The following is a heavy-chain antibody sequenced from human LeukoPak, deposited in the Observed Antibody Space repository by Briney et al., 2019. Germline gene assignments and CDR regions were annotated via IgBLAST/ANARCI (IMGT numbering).Heavy chain of an antibody. CDR3: ARAPSVAGLTYFDY. J-gene: IGHJ4*02. D-gene: IGHD6-19*01. V-gene: IGHV1-24*01. Sequence: ASVKVSCKVSGDTLTELSMHWVRQAPGKGLEWMGGFDPEDGETIYAQKFQGRVTMTTDTSTSTAYMELRSLRSDDTAVYYCARAPSVAGLTYFDYWGQGTLVTVSS. CDR1: GDTLTELS. CDR2: FDPEDGET.